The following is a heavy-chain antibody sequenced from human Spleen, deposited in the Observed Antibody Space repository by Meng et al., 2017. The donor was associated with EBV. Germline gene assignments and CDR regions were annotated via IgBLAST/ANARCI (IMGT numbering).Heavy chain of an antibody. D-gene: IGHD4-17*01. CDR2: FYSATTS. CDR1: GGSITTPNYY. J-gene: IGHJ4*02. CDR3: VRGYDYGDYVDH. Sequence: QLQLQEPGPGLLTPSGTLSLICNVSGGSITTPNYYWGWIRQPPGKGLEWIGTFYSATTSFYNPSLRSRLIISLDTSKNQFSLRLTSVTAADTAVYFCVRGYDYGDYVDHWGQGTLVTVSS. V-gene: IGHV4-39*07.